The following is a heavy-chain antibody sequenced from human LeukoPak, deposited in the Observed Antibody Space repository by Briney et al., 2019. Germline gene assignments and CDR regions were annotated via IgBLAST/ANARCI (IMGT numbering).Heavy chain of an antibody. CDR3: ARDLSDYYDSSGYYGD. J-gene: IGHJ4*02. V-gene: IGHV3-7*01. Sequence: GGSLRLSCAASGFTFSSYWMSWVRQAPGKGLEWVANIKQDGSEKYYVDSVKSRFTISRDNAKNSLYLQMNSLRAEDTAVYYCARDLSDYYDSSGYYGDWGQGTLVTVSS. D-gene: IGHD3-22*01. CDR1: GFTFSSYW. CDR2: IKQDGSEK.